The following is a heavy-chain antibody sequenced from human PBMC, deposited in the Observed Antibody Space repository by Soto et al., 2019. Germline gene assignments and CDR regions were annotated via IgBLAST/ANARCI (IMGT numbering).Heavy chain of an antibody. J-gene: IGHJ4*02. CDR3: ARLVVPAAPAEES. CDR1: GGTFSSYA. D-gene: IGHD2-2*01. CDR2: IIPIFGTA. V-gene: IGHV1-69*13. Sequence: SVKVSCKASGGTFSSYAISWVRQAPGQGLEWMGGIIPIFGTANYAQKFQGRVTITADESTSTAYMELSSLRSEDTAVYYCARLVVPAAPAEESWGQGTLVTVSS.